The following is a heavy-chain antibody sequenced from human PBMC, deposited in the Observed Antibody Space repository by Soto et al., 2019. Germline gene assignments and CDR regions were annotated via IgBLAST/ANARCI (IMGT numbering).Heavy chain of an antibody. CDR2: IYYSGST. CDR1: GGSISSYY. V-gene: IGHV4-59*01. CDR3: AREKDTAMVTPTGGMDV. Sequence: QVQLQESGPGLVKPSETLSLTCTVSGGSISSYYWSWIRQPPGKGLEWIGYIYYSGSTNYNPTRKSRVTISVDTSKHHFSLKLSSVTAADTAVYYCAREKDTAMVTPTGGMDVWGQGTTVTVSS. J-gene: IGHJ6*02. D-gene: IGHD5-18*01.